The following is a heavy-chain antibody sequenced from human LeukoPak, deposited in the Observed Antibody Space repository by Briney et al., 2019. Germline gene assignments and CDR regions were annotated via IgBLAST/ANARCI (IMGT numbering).Heavy chain of an antibody. CDR3: ARVSGEMATHYYYYHMDV. V-gene: IGHV3-48*03. CDR2: ISSSGSTI. J-gene: IGHJ6*03. CDR1: GFTFSSYE. Sequence: PGGSLRLSCAASGFTFSSYEMTWVRQAPGKGLEWVSYISSSGSTISYADSVKGRFTISRDNAKNSLYLQMNRLRAEDTAVYYCARVSGEMATHYYYYHMDVWGKGTTVTVSS. D-gene: IGHD5-24*01.